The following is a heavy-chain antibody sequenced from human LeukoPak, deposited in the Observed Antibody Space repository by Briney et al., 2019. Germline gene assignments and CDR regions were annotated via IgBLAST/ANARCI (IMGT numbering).Heavy chain of an antibody. CDR3: TTDSYYDFWSGYLTDY. CDR1: GFTFSSYA. V-gene: IGHV3-64*01. J-gene: IGHJ4*02. Sequence: GGSLRLSCAASGFTFSSYAMHWVRQAPGKGLEYVSAISYNGGSTYHANSVKGRFTISRDDSKNTLYLQMNSLKTEDTAVYYCTTDSYYDFWSGYLTDYWGQGTLVTVSS. D-gene: IGHD3-3*01. CDR2: ISYNGGST.